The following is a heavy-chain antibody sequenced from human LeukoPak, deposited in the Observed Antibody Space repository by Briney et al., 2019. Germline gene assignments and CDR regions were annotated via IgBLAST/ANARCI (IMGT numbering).Heavy chain of an antibody. V-gene: IGHV4-34*01. D-gene: IGHD6-6*01. CDR2: INHSGST. CDR1: GGSFSGYY. CDR3: ASESSRPARSNY. Sequence: SSETLSLTCAVYGGSFSGYYWSWIRQPPGKGLEWIGEINHSGSTNYNPSLKSRVTISVDTSKNQFSLKLSSVTAADTAVYYCASESSRPARSNYWGQGTLVTVSS. J-gene: IGHJ4*02.